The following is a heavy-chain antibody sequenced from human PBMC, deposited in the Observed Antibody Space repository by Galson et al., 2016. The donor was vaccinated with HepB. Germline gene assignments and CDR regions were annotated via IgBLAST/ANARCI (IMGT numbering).Heavy chain of an antibody. Sequence: SETLSLTCTVSGGSINNNAYYWGWIRQPPGKGLEWIGSVHYSGSAYSKPSLKSRVAMSVDTSTSQLSLTLTSVTAADTAVYYCARREAFGCGSTSCFRFDPWGQGTRVTVSS. CDR3: ARREAFGCGSTSCFRFDP. V-gene: IGHV4-39*01. J-gene: IGHJ5*02. CDR2: VHYSGSA. D-gene: IGHD2-2*01. CDR1: GGSINNNAYY.